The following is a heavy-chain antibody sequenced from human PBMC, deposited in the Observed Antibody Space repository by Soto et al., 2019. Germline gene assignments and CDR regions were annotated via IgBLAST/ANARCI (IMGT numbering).Heavy chain of an antibody. V-gene: IGHV1-69*04. CDR2: IIPILGIA. J-gene: IGHJ4*02. CDR3: ARDSATPFDY. D-gene: IGHD2-15*01. Sequence: SVKVSFNASGGTVSSYTISLLRQAPGQGLEWMGRIIPILGIANYAQKFQGRVTITADKSTSTAYMELSSLRSEDTAVYYCARDSATPFDYWGQGTLVTVSS. CDR1: GGTVSSYT.